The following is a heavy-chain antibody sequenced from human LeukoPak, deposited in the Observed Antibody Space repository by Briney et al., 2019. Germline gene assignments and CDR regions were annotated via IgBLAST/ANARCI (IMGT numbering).Heavy chain of an antibody. V-gene: IGHV4-34*01. CDR1: GGSFSGYY. Sequence: SETLSLTCAVYGGSFSGYYWSWIRQPPGKGLEWIGEINHSGSTNYNPSLKSRVTISVDTSKNQFSLKLSSVTAADTAVYYCARGRYYYDNSGYGYYFDYWGQGTLVTVSS. D-gene: IGHD3-22*01. CDR3: ARGRYYYDNSGYGYYFDY. CDR2: INHSGST. J-gene: IGHJ4*02.